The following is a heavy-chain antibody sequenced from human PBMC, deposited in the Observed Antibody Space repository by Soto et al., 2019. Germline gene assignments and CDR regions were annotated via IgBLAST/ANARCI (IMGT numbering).Heavy chain of an antibody. D-gene: IGHD3-22*01. J-gene: IGHJ4*02. CDR3: ARGRRYYYDSSGPIYYFDY. V-gene: IGHV4-59*12. Sequence: PSETLSLTCTVSGGSISSYYWSWIRQPPGKGLEWIGYIYYSGSTNYNPSLKSRVTISVDTSKNQFSLKLSSVTAADTAVYYCARGRRYYYDSSGPIYYFDYWGQGTLVTVSS. CDR1: GGSISSYY. CDR2: IYYSGST.